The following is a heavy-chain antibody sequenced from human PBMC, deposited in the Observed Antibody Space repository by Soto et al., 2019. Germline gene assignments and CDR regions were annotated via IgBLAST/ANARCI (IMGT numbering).Heavy chain of an antibody. CDR2: IVVGSGNT. V-gene: IGHV1-58*02. Sequence: SVKVSCKASGFTFTSSAMQWVRQARGQRLEWIGWIVVGSGNTNYAQKFQERVTITRDMSTSTAYMELSSLRSEDTAVYYCAAPKSYGSGSYDYFDIWGQGTMVTVSS. J-gene: IGHJ3*02. D-gene: IGHD3-10*01. CDR1: GFTFTSSA. CDR3: AAPKSYGSGSYDYFDI.